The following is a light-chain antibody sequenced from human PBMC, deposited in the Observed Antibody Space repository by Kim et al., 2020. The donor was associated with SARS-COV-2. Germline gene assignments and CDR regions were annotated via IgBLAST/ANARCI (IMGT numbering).Light chain of an antibody. Sequence: SPGKNATISGRASQGISINVSWYQQNPGQTPSLLIYGASTRATGVPARLSGSGSGTEFTLTISSLQSEDFALYYCQQYNNWPPYTFGQGTKLEI. CDR1: QGISIN. CDR2: GAS. J-gene: IGKJ2*01. V-gene: IGKV3-15*01. CDR3: QQYNNWPPYT.